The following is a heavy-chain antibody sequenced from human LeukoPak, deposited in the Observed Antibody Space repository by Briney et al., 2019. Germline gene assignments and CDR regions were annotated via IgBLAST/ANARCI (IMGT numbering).Heavy chain of an antibody. CDR2: IHHRAGA. CDR1: GGSFTDYY. CDR3: ARGPLRDDGLSCISYYFGLDV. V-gene: IGHV4-34*01. J-gene: IGHJ6*02. Sequence: SETLSLTCAVYGGSFTDYYWSWIRHLPGKGLEWIGEIHHRAGANYNPSLWGRVTIPADTSKNQFSLHLTSVTAADTATFSCARGPLRDDGLSCISYYFGLDVWGHGTTVTVFS. D-gene: IGHD5-24*01.